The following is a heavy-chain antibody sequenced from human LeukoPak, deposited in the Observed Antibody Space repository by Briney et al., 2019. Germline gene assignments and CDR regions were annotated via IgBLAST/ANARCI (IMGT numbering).Heavy chain of an antibody. Sequence: GGSLRLSCAASGFTVSAYAMAWVRQAPGKGLGWVSTTYDDNTYYADSVKGRFAISTDNSKNTLYLQMNSLRVEDTAVYFCAARKVRGVWFYLDYWGQGTLVTVSS. CDR3: AARKVRGVWFYLDY. J-gene: IGHJ4*02. V-gene: IGHV3-23*01. CDR1: GFTVSAYA. D-gene: IGHD3-10*01. CDR2: TYDDNT.